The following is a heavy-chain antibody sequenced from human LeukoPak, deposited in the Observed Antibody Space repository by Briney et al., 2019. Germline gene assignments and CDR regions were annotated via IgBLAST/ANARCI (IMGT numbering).Heavy chain of an antibody. V-gene: IGHV4-38-2*02. CDR1: GYSISSGYY. D-gene: IGHD3-9*01. CDR3: ARRTTYFGWRPSESPSCFDY. CDR2: IYHSGNT. J-gene: IGHJ4*02. Sequence: SETLSLTCTVSGYSISSGYYWGWIRQPPGKGLEWIGSIYHSGNTYYSPSLKSRVTVSVDTSKNQFSLKLSSVTASDTAVYYCARRTTYFGWRPSESPSCFDYWGQGTLITVSS.